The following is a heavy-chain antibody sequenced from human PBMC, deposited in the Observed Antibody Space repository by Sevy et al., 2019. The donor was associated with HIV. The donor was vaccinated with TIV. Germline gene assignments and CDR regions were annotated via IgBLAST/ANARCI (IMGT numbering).Heavy chain of an antibody. CDR3: ARGGHFPPFRSSFQSPGHDFDY. D-gene: IGHD2-15*01. CDR1: GGSFSGYY. CDR2: INHSGST. V-gene: IGHV4-34*01. Sequence: SETLSLTCAVYGGSFSGYYWSWIRQPPGKGLEWIGEINHSGSTNYNPSLKSRVTISVDTSKNQFSLKLSSVTAADTAVYYCARGGHFPPFRSSFQSPGHDFDYWGQGTLVTGSS. J-gene: IGHJ4*02.